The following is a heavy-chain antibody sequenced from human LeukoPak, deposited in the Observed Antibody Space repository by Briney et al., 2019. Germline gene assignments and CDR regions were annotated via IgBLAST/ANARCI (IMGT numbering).Heavy chain of an antibody. V-gene: IGHV4-39*02. CDR1: GGSISSSSYY. Sequence: PSETLSLTCTVSGGSISSSSYYWGWIRQPPGKGLEWIGSIYYSGSTYYNPSLKSRVTISVDTSKNQFSLKLSSVTAADTAVYYCARDGEELLGKGSLDYWGQGTLVTVSS. CDR3: ARDGEELLGKGSLDY. CDR2: IYYSGST. J-gene: IGHJ4*02. D-gene: IGHD1-26*01.